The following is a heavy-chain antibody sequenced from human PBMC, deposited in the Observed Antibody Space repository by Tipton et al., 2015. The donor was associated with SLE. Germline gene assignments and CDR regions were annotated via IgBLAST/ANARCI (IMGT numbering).Heavy chain of an antibody. CDR3: ATLRGVAYCGGDCHDDN. CDR1: GFTFRSSS. CDR2: IYYGARR. D-gene: IGHD2-21*01. Sequence: LRLSCVASGFTFRSSSMAWVRRAPGRGLEWVSIIYYGARRYSRDSVKGRFTISRDDSKNTLDLQMDSLRVDDTAVYYCATLRGVAYCGGDCHDDNWGQGTLVTVSS. V-gene: IGHV3-23*03. J-gene: IGHJ4*02.